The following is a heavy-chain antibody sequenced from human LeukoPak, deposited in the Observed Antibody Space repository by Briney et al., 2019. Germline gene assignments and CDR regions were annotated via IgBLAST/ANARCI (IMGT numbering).Heavy chain of an antibody. CDR2: IYYSGST. V-gene: IGHV4-39*01. J-gene: IGHJ3*02. D-gene: IGHD4-17*01. Sequence: SETLSLTCGVSVGSISSSSYYWGWIRQPPGKGLEWIGSIYYSGSTYYNPSLKSRVTISVDTSKNQFSLKLSSVTAADTAVYYCARFYGDYVLRAFDIWGQGTMVTVSS. CDR1: VGSISSSSYY. CDR3: ARFYGDYVLRAFDI.